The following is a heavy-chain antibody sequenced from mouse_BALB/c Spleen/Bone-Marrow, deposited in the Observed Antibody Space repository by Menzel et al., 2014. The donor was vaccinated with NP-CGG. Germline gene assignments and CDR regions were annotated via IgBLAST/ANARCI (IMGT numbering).Heavy chain of an antibody. J-gene: IGHJ2*01. D-gene: IGHD2-4*01. CDR1: GFTFTDYY. Sequence: SGGGLVQPGGSLRLSCTTSGFTFTDYYMSWVRQPPGKALEWLGFIGNKANGYTTEYSASVKGRFTISRDNSQSILYLQMNTLRAEDSATYYCARDRGLTYFDYWGQGTTLTVSS. V-gene: IGHV7-3*02. CDR3: ARDRGLTYFDY. CDR2: IGNKANGYTT.